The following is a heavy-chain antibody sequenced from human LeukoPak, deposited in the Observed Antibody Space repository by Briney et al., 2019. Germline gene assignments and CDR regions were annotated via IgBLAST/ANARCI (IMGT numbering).Heavy chain of an antibody. CDR1: GGTFSSYA. V-gene: IGHV1-69*01. Sequence: SVKVSCKASGGTFSSYAISWVRQAPGQGLEWMGGIIPIFGTANYAQKFQGRVTITADESTNTAYMELSSLRSEDTAVYYCARGDYYDSSGYYSYYYYYMDVWGKGTTVTVSS. CDR2: IIPIFGTA. J-gene: IGHJ6*03. D-gene: IGHD3-22*01. CDR3: ARGDYYDSSGYYSYYYYYMDV.